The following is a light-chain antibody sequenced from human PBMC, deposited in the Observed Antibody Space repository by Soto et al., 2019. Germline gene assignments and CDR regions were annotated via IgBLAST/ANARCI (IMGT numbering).Light chain of an antibody. J-gene: IGLJ1*01. V-gene: IGLV1-44*01. CDR2: SNN. CDR3: AAWDDSLNGPYV. Sequence: QSVLTQPPSASGTPGQRVTISCSGSSSNIGSNTVNWYQQLPGTAPKLLIYSNNQRPSGVPDRFSGPKSGTSASLAISGLQSEDEADYYCAAWDDSLNGPYVFGTGTKLTVL. CDR1: SSNIGSNT.